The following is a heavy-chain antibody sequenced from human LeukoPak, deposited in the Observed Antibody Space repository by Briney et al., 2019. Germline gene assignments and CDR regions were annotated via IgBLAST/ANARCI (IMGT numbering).Heavy chain of an antibody. Sequence: KPSETLSLTCGVYGGSFSDYYWSWIRQPPGKGLEWIGRIYTSGSTNYNPSLKSRVTISGDTSKNQFSLRLSSVTAADTAVYYCARASYSYDINGWVPFDYWGQGTLVTVSS. V-gene: IGHV4-59*10. CDR1: GGSFSDYY. CDR3: ARASYSYDINGWVPFDY. D-gene: IGHD3-22*01. J-gene: IGHJ4*02. CDR2: IYTSGST.